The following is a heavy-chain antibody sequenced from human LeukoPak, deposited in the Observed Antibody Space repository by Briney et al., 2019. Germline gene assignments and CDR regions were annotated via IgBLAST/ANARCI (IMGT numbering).Heavy chain of an antibody. CDR2: IKQDGSEK. V-gene: IGHV3-7*01. CDR3: ARDFVPLFQEGAAGRFDY. Sequence: GGSLRLSCAASGFIFRNYWMTWVRQAPGKGLEWVANIKQDGSEKYYVDSVKGRFTISRDNAKNSLYLQMNSLRAEDTAVYYCARDFVPLFQEGAAGRFDYWGQGTLVTVSS. J-gene: IGHJ4*02. D-gene: IGHD6-13*01. CDR1: GFIFRNYW.